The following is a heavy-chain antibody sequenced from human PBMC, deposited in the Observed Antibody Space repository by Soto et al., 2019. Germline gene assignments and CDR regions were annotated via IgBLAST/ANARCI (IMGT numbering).Heavy chain of an antibody. CDR3: ARGIATGQLDP. V-gene: IGHV1-3*01. Sequence: ASVKVSCKASGYTFTYYHVNWVRQAPGQRLEWMGWINPDNGNTKSSQKFQDRVIITRDTSASTAYMDLSSLRSEDTAVYYCARGIATGQLDPWGQGTLVTVSS. CDR2: INPDNGNT. CDR1: GYTFTYYH. D-gene: IGHD2-15*01. J-gene: IGHJ5*02.